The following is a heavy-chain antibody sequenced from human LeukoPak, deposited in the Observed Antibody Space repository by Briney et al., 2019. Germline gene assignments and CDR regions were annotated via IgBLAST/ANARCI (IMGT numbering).Heavy chain of an antibody. D-gene: IGHD3-3*01. J-gene: IGHJ3*02. CDR3: ASLRFWNAFDI. V-gene: IGHV1-46*01. CDR1: GYTFTSYY. CDR2: INPSGGST. Sequence: ASVKVSCKASGYTFTSYYMHWVRQAPGQGLEWMGIINPSGGSTSYAQKFQGRVTMTRDTSTSTVYMELSSLRSEDTAVCYCASLRFWNAFDIWGQGTMVTVSS.